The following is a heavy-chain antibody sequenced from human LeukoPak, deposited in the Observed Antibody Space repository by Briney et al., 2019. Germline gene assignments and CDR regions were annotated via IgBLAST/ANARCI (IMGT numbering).Heavy chain of an antibody. CDR2: IYYSGST. CDR3: ARESGRNGNDY. D-gene: IGHD1-26*01. J-gene: IGHJ4*02. CDR1: GGPISSSSYY. V-gene: IGHV4-39*02. Sequence: PSETLSLTCTVSGGPISSSSYYWGWIRQPPGKGLEWIGSIYYSGSTYYNPSLKSRVTISVDTSKNQFSLKLSSVTAADTAVYYCARESGRNGNDYWGQGTLVTVSS.